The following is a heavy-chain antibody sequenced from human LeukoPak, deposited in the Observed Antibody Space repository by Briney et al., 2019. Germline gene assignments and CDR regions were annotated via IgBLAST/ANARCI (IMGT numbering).Heavy chain of an antibody. D-gene: IGHD5-24*01. CDR2: IYYSGST. CDR1: GGSISSGGYY. V-gene: IGHV4-31*03. CDR3: ARGLGRWLQLRRGFDY. Sequence: SETLSLTCTVSGGSISSGGYYWSWIRQHPGKGLEWIGYIYYSGSTYYNPSLKSRVTISVDTSKNQFSLKLSSVTAADTAVYYCARGLGRWLQLRRGFDYWGQGTLVTVSS. J-gene: IGHJ4*02.